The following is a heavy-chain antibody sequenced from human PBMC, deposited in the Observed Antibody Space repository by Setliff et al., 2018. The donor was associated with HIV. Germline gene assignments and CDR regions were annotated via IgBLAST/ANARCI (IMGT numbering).Heavy chain of an antibody. CDR3: ARHPYSSGWYFYFDY. V-gene: IGHV3-23*01. CDR1: GFTFSSYA. Sequence: GGSLRLSCAASGFTFSSYAMSWVRQAPGKGLEWVSAISDSGGSAYYADSVKGRFTISLDTSVSTAYLQISSLKAEDTAVYYCARHPYSSGWYFYFDYWGQGTLVTVSS. D-gene: IGHD6-19*01. CDR2: ISDSGGSA. J-gene: IGHJ4*02.